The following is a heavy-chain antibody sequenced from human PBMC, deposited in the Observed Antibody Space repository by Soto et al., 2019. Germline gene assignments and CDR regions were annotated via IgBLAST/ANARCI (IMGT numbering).Heavy chain of an antibody. CDR3: ARDLSSSSTNYFDS. Sequence: PGGSLRLFCAASGFTFSDYYMSWIRQAPGKGLEWLSYISSSSSYTNYADSVKGRFTISRDNAKNSLFLQMNSLRADDTAVYYCARDLSSSSTNYFDSWGQGTLVTVSS. CDR1: GFTFSDYY. J-gene: IGHJ4*02. CDR2: ISSSSSYT. V-gene: IGHV3-11*06.